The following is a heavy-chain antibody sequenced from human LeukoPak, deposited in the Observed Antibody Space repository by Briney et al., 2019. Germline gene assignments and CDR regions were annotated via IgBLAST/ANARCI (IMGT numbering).Heavy chain of an antibody. J-gene: IGHJ4*02. V-gene: IGHV3-23*01. CDR1: GFTFSSYA. CDR2: ISGSGVST. CDR3: AKDPALLWFRESFFDY. Sequence: GGSLRLSCAASGFTFSSYAMSWVRQAPGKGLGWVSAISGSGVSTYYADSVKGRFTISRDNSKNTLYLQMNSLRAEDTAVYYCAKDPALLWFRESFFDYWGQGTLVTVSS. D-gene: IGHD3-10*01.